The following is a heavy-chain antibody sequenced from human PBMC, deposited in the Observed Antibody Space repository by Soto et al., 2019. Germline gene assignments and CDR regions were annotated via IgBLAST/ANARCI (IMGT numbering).Heavy chain of an antibody. D-gene: IGHD6-19*01. CDR2: IYYTGRT. Sequence: SETLSLTCTVSGGSVTSGRYYWSWSRQPPGKGLEWIGYIYYTGRTSYSSSLKSRVTISVDTPENQFSLKPSSVTAADTAKYYCARSGAGSGWLGGQGTQVTVSS. CDR3: ARSGAGSGWL. J-gene: IGHJ4*02. CDR1: GGSVTSGRYY. V-gene: IGHV4-61*01.